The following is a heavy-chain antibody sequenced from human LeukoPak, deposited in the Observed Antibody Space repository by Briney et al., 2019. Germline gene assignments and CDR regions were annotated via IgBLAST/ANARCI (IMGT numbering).Heavy chain of an antibody. CDR3: AKAHCSGGSCYSGQYYYYYMDV. D-gene: IGHD2-15*01. J-gene: IGHJ6*03. Sequence: GGSPRLSCAASGFTFSSYAMSWVRQAPGKGLEWVSAISGSGGSTYYADSVKGRFTISRDNSKSTLYLQMNSLRAEDTAVYYCAKAHCSGGSCYSGQYYYYYMDVWGKGTTVTVSS. V-gene: IGHV3-23*01. CDR1: GFTFSSYA. CDR2: ISGSGGST.